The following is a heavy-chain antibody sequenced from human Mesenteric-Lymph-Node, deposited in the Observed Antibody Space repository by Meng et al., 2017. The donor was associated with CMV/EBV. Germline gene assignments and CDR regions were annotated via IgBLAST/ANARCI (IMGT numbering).Heavy chain of an antibody. J-gene: IGHJ5*02. CDR2: IYYSGST. Sequence: SETLSLTCTVPGGSVSSGSYYWSWIRQPPGKGLEWIGYIYYSGSTNYNPSLKSRVTISVDTSKNQFSLKLSSVTAADTAVYYCASRSSGWYPPYNWFDPWGQGTLVTVSS. D-gene: IGHD6-19*01. V-gene: IGHV4-61*01. CDR3: ASRSSGWYPPYNWFDP. CDR1: GGSVSSGSYY.